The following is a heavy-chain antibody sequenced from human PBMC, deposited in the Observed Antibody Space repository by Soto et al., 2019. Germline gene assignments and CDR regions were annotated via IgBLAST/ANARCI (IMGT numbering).Heavy chain of an antibody. V-gene: IGHV4-31*03. CDR3: AREYTYGSNCFDC. J-gene: IGHJ4*02. CDR1: GGSISSAAYY. D-gene: IGHD5-18*01. Sequence: QVRLQESGPGLVKPSQTLSLTCTVSGGSISSAAYYWIWIRQHPGKGLEWIGYVSHSGSTYYNPSLKSRFIISVDTSKNQFSLSLTSVTAADTAVYYCAREYTYGSNCFDCWGQGALVTVSS. CDR2: VSHSGST.